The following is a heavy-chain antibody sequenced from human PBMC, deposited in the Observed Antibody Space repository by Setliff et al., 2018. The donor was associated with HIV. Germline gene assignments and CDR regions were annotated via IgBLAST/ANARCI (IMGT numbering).Heavy chain of an antibody. D-gene: IGHD4-4*01. V-gene: IGHV4-61*09. CDR2: IHTTGST. Sequence: SETLSLTCSVSGDSISSGSYYWSWIRLPAGKGLEWIGQIHTTGSTNYNPSLKSRVTISIDTSKNQFSLRLTSVAAADTASYYCVRASHMTPGNLLHSTGPYYSYYMDVWGRGTTVTVSS. J-gene: IGHJ6*03. CDR1: GDSISSGSYY. CDR3: VRASHMTPGNLLHSTGPYYSYYMDV.